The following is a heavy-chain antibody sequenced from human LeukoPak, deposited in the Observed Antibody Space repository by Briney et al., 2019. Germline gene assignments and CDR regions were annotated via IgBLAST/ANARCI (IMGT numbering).Heavy chain of an antibody. J-gene: IGHJ4*02. CDR1: GGSISSYY. D-gene: IGHD4-23*01. CDR3: ARGRRAITVVTNRPFDY. V-gene: IGHV4-34*01. CDR2: INHSGST. Sequence: SETLSLTCTVSGGSISSYYWSWIRQPPGKGLEWIGEINHSGSTNYNPSLKSRVTISVDTSKNQFSLKLSSVTAADTAVYYCARGRRAITVVTNRPFDYWGQGTLVTVSS.